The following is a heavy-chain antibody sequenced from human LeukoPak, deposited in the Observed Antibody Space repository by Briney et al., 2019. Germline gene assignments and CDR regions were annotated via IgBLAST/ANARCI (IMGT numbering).Heavy chain of an antibody. CDR2: ISGHNANT. CDR3: ARTSYSSTWHSDY. Sequence: ASVKVSCKAAGYTFTSYGINLVRQALGQGPEWVGWISGHNANTNYGRKFQGRVTMTTDTSTSTAYMELRSLTFDDTAIYYCARTSYSSTWHSDYWGQGTLVAVSS. D-gene: IGHD6-13*01. V-gene: IGHV1-18*01. J-gene: IGHJ4*02. CDR1: GYTFTSYG.